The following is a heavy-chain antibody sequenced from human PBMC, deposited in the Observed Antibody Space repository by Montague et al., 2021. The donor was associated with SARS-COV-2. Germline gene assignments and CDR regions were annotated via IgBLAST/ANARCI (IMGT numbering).Heavy chain of an antibody. CDR3: ASDYYGSGSLGYYYYGMDV. CDR1: GGSISSYY. Sequence: SETLSLTCTVSGGSISSYYWSWIRQPPGKGLEWIGYIYYSGSTNYNPSLKSRVTISVDTSKNQFSLKLSSVTAADTAVYYCASDYYGSGSLGYYYYGMDVWDQGTTVTVSS. D-gene: IGHD3-10*01. CDR2: IYYSGST. V-gene: IGHV4-59*01. J-gene: IGHJ6*02.